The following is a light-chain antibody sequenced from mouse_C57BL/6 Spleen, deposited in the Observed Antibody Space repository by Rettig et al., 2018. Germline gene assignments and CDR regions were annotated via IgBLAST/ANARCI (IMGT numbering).Light chain of an antibody. CDR3: QQWSSNPLT. CDR1: SSVSSSY. V-gene: IGKV4-79*01. J-gene: IGKJ5*01. CDR2: SIS. Sequence: QIVLTQSPAIMSASPGERVTMTCSASSSVSSSYLYWYQQKSGSSPKLWIYSISNLASGVPARFSGSGSGTSYSLTINSMEAEDAATYYCQQWSSNPLTFGAGTKLELK.